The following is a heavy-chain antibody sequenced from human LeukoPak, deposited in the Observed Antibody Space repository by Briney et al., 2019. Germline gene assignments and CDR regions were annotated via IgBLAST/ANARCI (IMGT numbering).Heavy chain of an antibody. Sequence: PGGSLRLSCAASGFTFNSYSMNWIRQAPGKGLEWVSSITSSSRYIKYSDSVKGRFTISRDNARSSLYLQMNSLRAEDTAVYYCARDSLFYCFDYWGQGTLVTVSS. CDR1: GFTFNSYS. CDR2: ITSSSRYI. V-gene: IGHV3-21*01. J-gene: IGHJ4*02. CDR3: ARDSLFYCFDY.